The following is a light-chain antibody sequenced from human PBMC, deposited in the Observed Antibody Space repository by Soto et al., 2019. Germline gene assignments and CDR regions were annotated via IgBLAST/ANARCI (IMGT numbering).Light chain of an antibody. CDR1: QAISSY. CDR2: AAS. CDR3: QQLKSYPRT. V-gene: IGKV1-9*01. Sequence: IQLTQSPSPLSASVGDRVTITFRASQAISSYLAWYQQKPGKAPHLLIYAASTLYRGVPSRFSGSGSGTDFTLTISSLQPEDFATYYCQQLKSYPRTFGPGTKVEIK. J-gene: IGKJ3*01.